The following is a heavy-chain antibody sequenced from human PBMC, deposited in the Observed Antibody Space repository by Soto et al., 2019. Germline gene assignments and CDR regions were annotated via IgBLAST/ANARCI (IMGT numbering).Heavy chain of an antibody. V-gene: IGHV3-30*04. CDR3: VKGYCSSTSCHNYYYYGMDV. D-gene: IGHD2-2*02. J-gene: IGHJ6*02. CDR2: ISYDGSNK. Sequence: GGSLRLSCAASGFTFSSYAMHWVRQAPGKGLEWVAVISYDGSNKYYADSVKGRFTISRDNSKNTLYLQMNSLRAEDTAVYYSVKGYCSSTSCHNYYYYGMDVWGQGTTVTVSS. CDR1: GFTFSSYA.